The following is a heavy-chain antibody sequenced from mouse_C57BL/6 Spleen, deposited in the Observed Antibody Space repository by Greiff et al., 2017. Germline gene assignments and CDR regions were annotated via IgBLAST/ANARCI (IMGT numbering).Heavy chain of an antibody. J-gene: IGHJ3*01. CDR3: ARQRTLTLFFPFAY. CDR2: IHPNSGST. CDR1: GFTFTSYW. D-gene: IGHD4-1*01. Sequence: QVQLQQSGAELVKPGASVKLSCKASGFTFTSYWMHWVKQRPGQGLEWIGMIHPNSGSTNYNEKFKRKATLTVDKSYSTSYMQLSSLTSEDSAVYDCARQRTLTLFFPFAYWGQGTLVTVSA. V-gene: IGHV1-64*01.